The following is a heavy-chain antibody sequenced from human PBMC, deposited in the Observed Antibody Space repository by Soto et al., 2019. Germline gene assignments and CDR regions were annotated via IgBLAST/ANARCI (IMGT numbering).Heavy chain of an antibody. Sequence: GGSLRLSCAASGFTFGSYAMSWVRQAPGKGLGWVSSIGAGYGTYYADSVKGRFTISRDNSKNTLYLQMNSLRAEDTAIYYCATPYSSSWFSPFDYWGQGSLVTVSS. CDR2: IGAGYGT. V-gene: IGHV3-23*01. CDR3: ATPYSSSWFSPFDY. J-gene: IGHJ4*02. D-gene: IGHD6-13*01. CDR1: GFTFGSYA.